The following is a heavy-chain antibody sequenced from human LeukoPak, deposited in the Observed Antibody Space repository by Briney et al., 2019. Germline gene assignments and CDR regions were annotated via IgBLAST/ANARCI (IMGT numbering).Heavy chain of an antibody. J-gene: IGHJ6*03. CDR1: GYTFTGYY. Sequence: ASVKVSCKASGYTFTGYYMHWVRQAPGQGLEWMGWINPNSGGTNYAQKFQGRVTMTRDTSISTAYMELSRLRSDDTAVYYCARAAGRGSDYYMDVWGKGTTVTVSS. CDR3: ARAAGRGSDYYMDV. D-gene: IGHD1-26*01. CDR2: INPNSGGT. V-gene: IGHV1-2*02.